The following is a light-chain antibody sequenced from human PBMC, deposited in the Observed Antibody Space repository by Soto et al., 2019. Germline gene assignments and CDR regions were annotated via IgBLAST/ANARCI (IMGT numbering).Light chain of an antibody. CDR3: QQYNNFPT. CDR1: QSVSSN. Sequence: EIVLTQSPATLSLSPGERATLSCRASQSVSSNLAWYQQKPGQAPRLLIYGASTRATGIPARFSGSGSGTEFTLTISSLQSEDFAVYYCQQYNNFPTFGQGTKVDIK. CDR2: GAS. V-gene: IGKV3-15*01. J-gene: IGKJ1*01.